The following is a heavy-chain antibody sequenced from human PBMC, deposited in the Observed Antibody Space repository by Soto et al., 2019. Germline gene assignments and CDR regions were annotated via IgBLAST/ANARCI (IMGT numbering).Heavy chain of an antibody. CDR2: IYYSGST. CDR1: GGSISSYY. D-gene: IGHD6-19*01. CDR3: ARDMVRFSSARGIWFDP. Sequence: SETLSLTCTVSGGSISSYYWSWIRQPPGKGLEWIGYIYYSGSTNYNPSLKSRVTISVDTSKNQFSLKLSSVTAADTAVYYCARDMVRFSSARGIWFDPWGQGTLVTVSS. V-gene: IGHV4-59*01. J-gene: IGHJ5*02.